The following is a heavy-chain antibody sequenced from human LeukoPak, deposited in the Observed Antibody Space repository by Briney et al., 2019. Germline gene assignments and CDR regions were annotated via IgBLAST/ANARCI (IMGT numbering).Heavy chain of an antibody. J-gene: IGHJ4*02. D-gene: IGHD3-10*01. CDR2: IYYSGST. Sequence: PSETLSLTCTVSGGSISSGGYYWSWIRQHPGKGLEWIGYIYYSGSTYYNPSLKSRVTISVDTSKNQFSLKLSSVTAADTAVYYCARGLYGSGRTFDYWGQGTLVTVSS. V-gene: IGHV4-31*03. CDR3: ARGLYGSGRTFDY. CDR1: GGSISSGGYY.